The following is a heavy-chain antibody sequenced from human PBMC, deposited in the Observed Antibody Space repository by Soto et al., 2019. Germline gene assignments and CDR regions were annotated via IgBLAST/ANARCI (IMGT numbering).Heavy chain of an antibody. Sequence: GGSLRLSCAVSGFTVSSNYMSWVRQAPGKGLEWVSVIYSGGSTYYADSVKGRFTISRDNSKNTLYLQMNSLRAEDTAVYYCAAQYGLVDYWGQGTLVTVSS. V-gene: IGHV3-53*01. CDR1: GFTVSSNY. CDR2: IYSGGST. CDR3: AAQYGLVDY. D-gene: IGHD2-8*01. J-gene: IGHJ4*02.